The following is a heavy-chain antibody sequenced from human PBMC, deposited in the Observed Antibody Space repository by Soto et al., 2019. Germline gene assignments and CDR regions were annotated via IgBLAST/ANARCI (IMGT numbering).Heavy chain of an antibody. CDR1: GFTFSSYG. D-gene: IGHD2-2*01. Sequence: GGSLRLSCAASGFTFSSYGMHWVRQAPGKGLEWVAVISYDGSNKYYADSVKGRFTISRDNSKNTLYLQMNSLRAEDTAVYYCAKAYCSSTSCYPFDYWGQGTLVTVSS. J-gene: IGHJ4*02. CDR3: AKAYCSSTSCYPFDY. V-gene: IGHV3-30*18. CDR2: ISYDGSNK.